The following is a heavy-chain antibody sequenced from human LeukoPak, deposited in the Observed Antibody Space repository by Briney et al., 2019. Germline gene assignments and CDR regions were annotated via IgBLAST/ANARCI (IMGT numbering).Heavy chain of an antibody. CDR2: IYGSGGAS. Sequence: GGPLRLSCAASGFTFSTYTMNWVRQAPGKGLEWVSGIYGSGGASFYADSVKGRFTISRDNSQNTVFLQMDSLRDEDTALYYCAKGASPLLAVAGLLFDFWGQGALVTVSS. J-gene: IGHJ4*02. CDR3: AKGASPLLAVAGLLFDF. D-gene: IGHD6-13*01. V-gene: IGHV3-23*01. CDR1: GFTFSTYT.